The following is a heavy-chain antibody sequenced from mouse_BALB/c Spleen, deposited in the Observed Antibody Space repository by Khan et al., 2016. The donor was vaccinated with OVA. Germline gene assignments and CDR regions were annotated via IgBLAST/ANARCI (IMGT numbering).Heavy chain of an antibody. CDR3: SRHGRGQSFYFDF. CDR2: INTFTGEP. J-gene: IGHJ2*01. V-gene: IGHV9-1*02. CDR1: GYTFTDFR. Sequence: VQLVESGPELRKPGETVKISCQTSGYTFTDFRVNWVKQTPGLGLEWMGCINTFTGEPTYADDFKGRFAFSLETSATTAYLQINNLKNEDVAAFFCSRHGRGQSFYFDFWGQGTTLTVSS.